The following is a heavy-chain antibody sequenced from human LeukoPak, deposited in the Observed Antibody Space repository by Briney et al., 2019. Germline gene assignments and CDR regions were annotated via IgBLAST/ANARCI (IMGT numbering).Heavy chain of an antibody. D-gene: IGHD3-10*01. Sequence: ASVKVSCKASGYTFTNYGITWVRQAPGQGLEWMGWISAYNGNTNSAQKLQDRVTMTTDTSTSTAYMELRSLRSDDTAVYYCARDTGIYYYSGSSDFWGQGTLVTVSS. J-gene: IGHJ4*02. CDR2: ISAYNGNT. CDR1: GYTFTNYG. CDR3: ARDTGIYYYSGSSDF. V-gene: IGHV1-18*01.